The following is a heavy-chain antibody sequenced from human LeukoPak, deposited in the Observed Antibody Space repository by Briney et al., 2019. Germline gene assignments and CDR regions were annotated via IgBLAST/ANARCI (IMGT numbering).Heavy chain of an antibody. CDR2: IIPIFGTA. CDR3: ARGYYYGSGSYSQDYYYYYMDV. Sequence: ASVKVSCKASGGTFSSYAISWVRQAPGQGLEWMGGIIPIFGTANYAQKFQGRVTITADESTSTAYMELSSLRSEDTAVYYCARGYYYGSGSYSQDYYYYYMDVWGKGTTVTISS. J-gene: IGHJ6*03. D-gene: IGHD3-10*01. CDR1: GGTFSSYA. V-gene: IGHV1-69*13.